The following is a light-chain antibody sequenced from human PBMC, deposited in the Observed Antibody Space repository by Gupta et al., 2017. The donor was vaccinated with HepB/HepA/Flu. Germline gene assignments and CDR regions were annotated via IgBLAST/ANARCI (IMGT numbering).Light chain of an antibody. V-gene: IGLV5-37*01. CDR1: SDISVGSYN. CDR2: YYSDSDK. Sequence: QPVLPLPPFSSASPGESAGLPCTLPSDISVGSYNIYWYQQKPESPPRYLLYYYSDSDKSQSSGVPPRVSGSKEGSAKSGIILISEPEEEDDADYYCRRGTINAHVVFGGGTKLTVL. CDR3: RRGTINAHVV. J-gene: IGLJ2*01.